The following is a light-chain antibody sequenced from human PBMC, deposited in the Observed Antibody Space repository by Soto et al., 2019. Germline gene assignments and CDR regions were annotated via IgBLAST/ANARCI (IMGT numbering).Light chain of an antibody. CDR3: QQYNNWPPWT. CDR1: LSLSIN. CDR2: GAS. Sequence: EVVMTQSPATLSVSPGERATLSCRDSLSLSINLAWYQQKPGQAPRLLIYGASTRATGIPARFSGSGSGTEFTLTISSLQSEDFAVYYCQQYNNWPPWTFGLGTKVEIK. J-gene: IGKJ1*01. V-gene: IGKV3-15*01.